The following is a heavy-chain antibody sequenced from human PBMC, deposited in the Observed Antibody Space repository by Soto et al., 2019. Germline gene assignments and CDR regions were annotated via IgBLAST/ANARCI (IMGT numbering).Heavy chain of an antibody. Sequence: ASVKVSCKASGYTFTGYYMHWVRQAPGQRLEWMGWINAGNGNTKYSQKFHDRVTLTRDTSASTVYMELSSLRSEDTAVYYCARDGLSSSWSPFDYWGQGTLVTVSS. J-gene: IGHJ4*02. V-gene: IGHV1-3*01. CDR1: GYTFTGYY. CDR3: ARDGLSSSWSPFDY. CDR2: INAGNGNT. D-gene: IGHD6-13*01.